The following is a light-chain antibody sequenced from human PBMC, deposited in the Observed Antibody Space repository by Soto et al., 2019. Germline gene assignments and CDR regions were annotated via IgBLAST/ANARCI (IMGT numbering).Light chain of an antibody. V-gene: IGKV3-11*01. CDR2: DAS. J-gene: IGKJ4*01. CDR3: QQRSNWPLT. Sequence: EVVFTHSPATLSLSPGERATLSCRTSQDVTTFLAWYQQQPGQAPRLLIYDASNRATGIPARFSGSGSGTDFTLTISSLEPEDFAVYYCQQRSNWPLTFGGGTKVDIK. CDR1: QDVTTF.